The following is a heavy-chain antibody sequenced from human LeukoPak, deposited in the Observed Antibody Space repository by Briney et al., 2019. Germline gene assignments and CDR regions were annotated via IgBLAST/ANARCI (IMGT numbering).Heavy chain of an antibody. D-gene: IGHD5-18*01. CDR3: ARDPTTAMVLYYFDY. Sequence: ASVKVSCKASGYTLTGYYMHWVRQAPGQGLEWMGWINPNSGGTNYAQKFQGRVTMTRDTSISTAYMELSRLRSDDTAVYYCARDPTTAMVLYYFDYWGQGTLVTVSS. J-gene: IGHJ4*02. V-gene: IGHV1-2*02. CDR2: INPNSGGT. CDR1: GYTLTGYY.